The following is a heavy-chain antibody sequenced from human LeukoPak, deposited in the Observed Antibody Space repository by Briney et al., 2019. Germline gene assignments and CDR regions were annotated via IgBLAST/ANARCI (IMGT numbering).Heavy chain of an antibody. CDR1: GFTFYDYG. CDR2: INWNGGST. Sequence: GGSLRLSCAASGFTFYDYGMSWVRQAPGKGLEWVSGINWNGGSTGYADSVKGRFTISRDNAKNSLYLQMNSLRAEDTALYYCARGRSLGTYYYGSGSYFHAFDIWGQGTMVTVSS. J-gene: IGHJ3*02. CDR3: ARGRSLGTYYYGSGSYFHAFDI. V-gene: IGHV3-20*04. D-gene: IGHD3-10*01.